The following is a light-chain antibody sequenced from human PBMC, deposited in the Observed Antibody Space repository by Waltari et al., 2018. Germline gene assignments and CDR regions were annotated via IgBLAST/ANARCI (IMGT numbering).Light chain of an antibody. V-gene: IGLV4-69*01. CDR3: QTGGHGTWV. CDR2: VKSDGSH. CDR1: SGHSTTL. Sequence: QLVLTQSPSASASLGASVKLTCPLSSGHSTTLIAWLQQQPEKGPRFLMNVKSDGSHNKGVGIPDRFSGSSSGAERYLTISSLQSEDEADYYCQTGGHGTWVFGGGTRLTVL. J-gene: IGLJ3*02.